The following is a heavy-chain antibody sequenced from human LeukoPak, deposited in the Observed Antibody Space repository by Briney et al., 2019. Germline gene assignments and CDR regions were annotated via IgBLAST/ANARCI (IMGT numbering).Heavy chain of an antibody. D-gene: IGHD1-26*01. J-gene: IGHJ4*02. CDR2: IYSGGST. V-gene: IGHV3-53*01. CDR1: GFTVSSNY. CDR3: ARGPSGSYLSHYYFGY. Sequence: GGSLRLSCAASGFTVSSNYMSWVRQAPGKGLEWASVIYSGGSTYYADSVKGRFTISRDNSKNTLYLQMNSLRAEDTAVYYCARGPSGSYLSHYYFGYWGQGTLVTVSS.